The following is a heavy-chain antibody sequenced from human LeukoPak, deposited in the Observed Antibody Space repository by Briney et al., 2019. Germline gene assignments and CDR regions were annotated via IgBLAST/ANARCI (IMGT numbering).Heavy chain of an antibody. D-gene: IGHD1-26*01. V-gene: IGHV3-48*04. Sequence: PGGSLRLSCAASGFTFSSYNMNWVRRAPGKGLEWVSYISSSSTIYYADSVKGRFTISRDNAKNSLYLQMNSLRAEDTAVYYCARDPTYYLRYGYFDSWGQGTLVTVSS. J-gene: IGHJ4*02. CDR3: ARDPTYYLRYGYFDS. CDR2: ISSSSTI. CDR1: GFTFSSYN.